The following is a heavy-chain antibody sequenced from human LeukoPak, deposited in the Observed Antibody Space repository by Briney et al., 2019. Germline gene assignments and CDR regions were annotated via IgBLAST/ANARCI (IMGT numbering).Heavy chain of an antibody. CDR2: INSDGSST. CDR1: GFTFSSYA. Sequence: GGSLRLSCAASGFTFSSYAMSWVRQAPGKGLVWVSRINSDGSSTSYADSVKGRFTISRDNAKNTLYLQMNSLRAEDTAVYYCASYHDYSNTDWGQGTLVTVSS. CDR3: ASYHDYSNTD. D-gene: IGHD4-11*01. J-gene: IGHJ4*02. V-gene: IGHV3-74*01.